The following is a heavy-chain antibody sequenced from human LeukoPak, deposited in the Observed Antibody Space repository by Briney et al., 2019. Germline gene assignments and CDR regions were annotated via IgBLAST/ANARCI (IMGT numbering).Heavy chain of an antibody. V-gene: IGHV6-1*01. Sequence: SQTLSLTCAISGDSVSSNSAAWNWIRQSPSRGLEWLGRTYYRSKWYNDYAVSVKSRITINPDTSKNQFSLQLNSVTPEDTAVYYCARDPFGSVYGDLYYYYYGMDVWGQGTTVTVSS. CDR2: TYYRSKWYN. D-gene: IGHD4-17*01. CDR3: ARDPFGSVYGDLYYYYYGMDV. J-gene: IGHJ6*02. CDR1: GDSVSSNSAA.